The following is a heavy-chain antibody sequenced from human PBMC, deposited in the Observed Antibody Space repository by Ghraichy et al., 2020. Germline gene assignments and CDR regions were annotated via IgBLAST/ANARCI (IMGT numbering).Heavy chain of an antibody. D-gene: IGHD2-21*01. CDR1: GFTVSRNS. Sequence: GGSLRLSCAASGFTVSRNSMSWVRQAPGKGLEWVSVIYRGGSTYYADSVKGRFTISRDNSKNTLYLQMNSLRAEDTAVYYCARDNRAYDGMDVWGQGTTVTVSS. V-gene: IGHV3-53*01. CDR2: IYRGGST. CDR3: ARDNRAYDGMDV. J-gene: IGHJ6*02.